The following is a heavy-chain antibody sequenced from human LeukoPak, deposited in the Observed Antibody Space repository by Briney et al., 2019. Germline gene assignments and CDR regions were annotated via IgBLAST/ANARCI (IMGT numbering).Heavy chain of an antibody. D-gene: IGHD2-15*01. Sequence: PGGSLRLSCAASGFTFSSYSMNWVRQAPGKGLEWVSSISSSSSYIYYADSVKGRFTISRDNARNSLYLQMNSLRAEDTAVYYCARDGLAAATLHWCFDLWGRGTLVTVSS. CDR3: ARDGLAAATLHWCFDL. CDR1: GFTFSSYS. V-gene: IGHV3-21*01. CDR2: ISSSSSYI. J-gene: IGHJ2*01.